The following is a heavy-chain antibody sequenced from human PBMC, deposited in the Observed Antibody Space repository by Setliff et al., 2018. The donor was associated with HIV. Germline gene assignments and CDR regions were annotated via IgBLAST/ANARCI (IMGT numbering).Heavy chain of an antibody. CDR1: GYTFTDYY. V-gene: IGHV1-69-2*01. CDR2: VDPKNGDT. D-gene: IGHD3-10*01. J-gene: IGHJ4*02. Sequence: GASVKVSCKASGYTFTDYYMHWVQQAPAKGLEWMGRVDPKNGDTIYAEKLRGRVTITADTSTDTAYMELGSLRSEDTAIYYCATLDYYGSQTYNLALHYWGQGTLVTVSS. CDR3: ATLDYYGSQTYNLALHY.